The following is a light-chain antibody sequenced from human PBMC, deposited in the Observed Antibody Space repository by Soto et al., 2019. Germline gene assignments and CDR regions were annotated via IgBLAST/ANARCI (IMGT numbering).Light chain of an antibody. V-gene: IGKV3-15*01. CDR1: QSVSSN. CDR3: QQYSSSPRT. J-gene: IGKJ5*01. Sequence: ELVMTQSPATLSVSPGERATLSCRASQSVSSNLAWYQQKPGQAPRLLIYGASTRATGIPARFSGSGSGTEFTLTISRLEPEDFAVYHCQQYSSSPRTFGQGTRLEIK. CDR2: GAS.